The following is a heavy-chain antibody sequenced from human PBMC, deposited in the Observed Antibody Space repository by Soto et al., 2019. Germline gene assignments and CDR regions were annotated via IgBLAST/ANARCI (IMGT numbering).Heavy chain of an antibody. CDR2: ISNDGTNK. CDR1: GFTFSSYG. Sequence: QVQLVESGGGVVQPGRSLRLSCAASGFTFSSYGIHWVRQAPGKGLEWVAVISNDGTNKYYAESVKGRFTISRDNSKNTLYLQMNSLRAEDTAVYYCACGYSYGFYWGHGTVVTVSS. D-gene: IGHD5-18*01. V-gene: IGHV3-30*03. J-gene: IGHJ4*01. CDR3: ACGYSYGFY.